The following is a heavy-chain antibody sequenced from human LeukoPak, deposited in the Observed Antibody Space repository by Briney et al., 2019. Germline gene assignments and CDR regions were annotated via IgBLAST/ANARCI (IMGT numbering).Heavy chain of an antibody. V-gene: IGHV3-30*03. CDR3: ARDLAGVLDY. CDR2: ISYDGSNK. Sequence: PGRSLRLSCAASGFTFSSYGMHWVRQAPGKGLEWVAVISYDGSNKYYAGSVKGRFTISRDNSKNTLYLQMNSLRAEDTAVYYCARDLAGVLDYWGRGTLVTVSS. CDR1: GFTFSSYG. J-gene: IGHJ4*02. D-gene: IGHD2-8*01.